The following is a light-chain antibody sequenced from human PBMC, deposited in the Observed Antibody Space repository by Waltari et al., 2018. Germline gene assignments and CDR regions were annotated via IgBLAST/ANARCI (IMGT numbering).Light chain of an antibody. CDR1: TSDVGVYNY. CDR3: SSFTSSSTWV. CDR2: DAS. Sequence: QSALTQPASVSGSPGQSITITCTGTTSDVGVYNYVSWYQQHPGKAPKLMIYDASNRPSGVSNRFSGSKSGNTASLTISGLQAEDEADYYCSSFTSSSTWVFGGGTKLTVL. V-gene: IGLV2-14*01. J-gene: IGLJ3*02.